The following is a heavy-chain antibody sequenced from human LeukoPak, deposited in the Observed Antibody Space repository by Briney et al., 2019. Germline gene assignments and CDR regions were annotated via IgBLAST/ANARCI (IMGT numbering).Heavy chain of an antibody. Sequence: GASVKVSCKASGYTFTGYYMHWVRQAPGQGLEWMGWINPNSGGTNYAQKFQGRVTMTRDTSISTAYMELSRLRSDDTAVYYCARSAWWRYGPGFVGNYWGQGTLVTVSS. D-gene: IGHD2-21*01. CDR2: INPNSGGT. V-gene: IGHV1-2*02. CDR1: GYTFTGYY. CDR3: ARSAWWRYGPGFVGNY. J-gene: IGHJ4*02.